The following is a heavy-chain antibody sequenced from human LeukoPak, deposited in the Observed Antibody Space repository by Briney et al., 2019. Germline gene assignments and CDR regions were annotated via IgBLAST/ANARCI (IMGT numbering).Heavy chain of an antibody. J-gene: IGHJ3*02. CDR2: IYYSGNT. D-gene: IGHD3-22*01. V-gene: IGHV4-59*11. CDR3: ARDYYDSRGEAVDI. Sequence: KPSETLSLTCTGSGGSISSHYWSWIRQPPGKGLEWIGYIYYSGNTNYNPALKSRLTISVDTSKNQFSLRLTSVTAADTAMYYCARDYYDSRGEAVDIWGQGTMVTVSS. CDR1: GGSISSHY.